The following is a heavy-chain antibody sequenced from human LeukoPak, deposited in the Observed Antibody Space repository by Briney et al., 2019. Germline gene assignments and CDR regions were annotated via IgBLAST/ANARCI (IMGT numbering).Heavy chain of an antibody. J-gene: IGHJ5*02. D-gene: IGHD3-10*01. CDR3: ARDHNYYDSGRGFDP. Sequence: GGSLRLSCAVSGFTASSNYMSWVRQAPGKGLEWVSVIYSDDRTYYADSVKGRFTISRHTSKKTLYLQMNSLRAEDTAVYYCARDHNYYDSGRGFDPWGQGTLVTVSS. CDR1: GFTASSNY. CDR2: IYSDDRT. V-gene: IGHV3-53*01.